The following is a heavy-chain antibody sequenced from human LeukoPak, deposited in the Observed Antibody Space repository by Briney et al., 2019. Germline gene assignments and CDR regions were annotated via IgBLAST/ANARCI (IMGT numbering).Heavy chain of an antibody. V-gene: IGHV4-31*03. D-gene: IGHD4-11*01. CDR3: ARGSVTTRYENWFDP. CDR2: IYYSGSA. Sequence: SQTLSLTCTVSGGSISSGGYYWSWIRQHPGKGLEWIGYIYYSGSAYYNPSLKSRVTISVDTSKNQFSLKLSSVTAADTAVYYCARGSVTTRYENWFDPWGQGTLVTVSS. J-gene: IGHJ5*02. CDR1: GGSISSGGYY.